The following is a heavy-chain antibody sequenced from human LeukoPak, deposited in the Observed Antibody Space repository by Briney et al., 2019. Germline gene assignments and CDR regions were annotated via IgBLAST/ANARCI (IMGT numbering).Heavy chain of an antibody. CDR3: AKSGGYGLIDY. J-gene: IGHJ4*02. Sequence: PSETLSLTCTVCGASISGSGYYWGWIRQPPGKGLEWIGNIYDSGRTYYNASLQSRVTISIDTSKNQFSLRLSSATAADTAMYYCAKSGGYGLIDYWGQGTLVTVSS. V-gene: IGHV4-39*01. D-gene: IGHD1-26*01. CDR2: IYDSGRT. CDR1: GASISGSGYY.